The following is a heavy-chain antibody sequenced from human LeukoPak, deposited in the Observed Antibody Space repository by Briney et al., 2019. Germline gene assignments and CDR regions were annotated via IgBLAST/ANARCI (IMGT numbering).Heavy chain of an antibody. V-gene: IGHV4-34*01. CDR3: ARGVEVDYYDSSGYSFDY. CDR2: INHSGST. Sequence: SETLSLTCAVYGGSFSGYYWSWIRQPPGKGLEWIGEINHSGSTNYNPSLKSRVTISVDTSKNQFSLKLSSVTAADTAVYYCARGVEVDYYDSSGYSFDYWGQGTLVTVSS. J-gene: IGHJ4*02. D-gene: IGHD3-22*01. CDR1: GGSFSGYY.